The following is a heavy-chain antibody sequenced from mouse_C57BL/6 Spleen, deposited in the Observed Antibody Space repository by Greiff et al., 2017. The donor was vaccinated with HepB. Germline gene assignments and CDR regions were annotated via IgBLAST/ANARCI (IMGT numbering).Heavy chain of an antibody. CDR1: GFTFSDYY. Sequence: EVMLVESGGGLVQPGGSLKLSCAASGFTFSDYYMYWVRQTPEKRLEWVAYISNGGGSTYYPDTVKGRFTISRDNAKNTLYLQMSRLKSEDTAMYYCARREGYGYFDYWGQGTTLTVSS. CDR3: ARREGYGYFDY. J-gene: IGHJ2*01. D-gene: IGHD2-2*01. V-gene: IGHV5-12*01. CDR2: ISNGGGST.